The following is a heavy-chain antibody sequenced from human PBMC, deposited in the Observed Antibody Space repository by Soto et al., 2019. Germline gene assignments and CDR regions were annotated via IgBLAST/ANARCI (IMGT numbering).Heavy chain of an antibody. Sequence: HVQLVQSGTEVKKPGASVRVSCMVSGYPFTTYYIHWVRQAPGQGLEWMGWIDPRSGGTVYEQKFQGRVPMTRDTSISTVYMDLSGLTSDDTALYYWATDDYGIFPYWGQGSLVTVSS. CDR1: GYPFTTYY. D-gene: IGHD3-10*01. V-gene: IGHV1-2*02. J-gene: IGHJ4*02. CDR3: ATDDYGIFPY. CDR2: IDPRSGGT.